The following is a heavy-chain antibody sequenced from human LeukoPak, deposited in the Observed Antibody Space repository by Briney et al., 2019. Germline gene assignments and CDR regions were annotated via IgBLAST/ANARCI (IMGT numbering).Heavy chain of an antibody. CDR2: MYSGGRT. V-gene: IGHV3-66*01. Sequence: PGGSLGLSCETSGLIVSSNYMHWVRQAPGKGLEWVSVMYSGGRTFYTDSVKGRFTTSRDNSNNTLYLQMSNVTGEDTAVYYCARDDYYGSRSGPDWGQGTLVTVSS. J-gene: IGHJ4*02. D-gene: IGHD3-10*01. CDR1: GLIVSSNY. CDR3: ARDDYYGSRSGPD.